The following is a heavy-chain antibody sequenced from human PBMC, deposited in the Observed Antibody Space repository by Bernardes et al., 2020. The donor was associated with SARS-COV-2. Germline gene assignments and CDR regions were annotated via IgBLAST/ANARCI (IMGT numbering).Heavy chain of an antibody. CDR3: ARTFYYDRGGDSLFDY. V-gene: IGHV1-2*02. Sequence: ASWKVSCTASGYTFSAYYTHWLRQAPGQGLEWMGWISPKSGATNLAQKFQGRVTMTRDTSISTDYMELSRLRSDDTAVYYCARTFYYDRGGDSLFDYWGQGTPVTVSS. D-gene: IGHD2-21*01. CDR1: GYTFSAYY. J-gene: IGHJ4*02. CDR2: ISPKSGAT.